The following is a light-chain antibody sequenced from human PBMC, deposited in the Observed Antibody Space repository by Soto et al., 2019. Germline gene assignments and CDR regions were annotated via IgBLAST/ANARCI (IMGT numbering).Light chain of an antibody. CDR2: SAS. V-gene: IGKV1-39*01. J-gene: IGKJ1*01. CDR3: QQTYSLPRT. CDR1: QTVSKF. Sequence: DVQMTQSPSSLSASVGDSATIACRASQTVSKFVNWYQQKQGKVPDLXIYSASTLYSGVPSRFSGSGSGTECTLPITNLQPEDVATDYCQQTYSLPRTFAQGTKVDIK.